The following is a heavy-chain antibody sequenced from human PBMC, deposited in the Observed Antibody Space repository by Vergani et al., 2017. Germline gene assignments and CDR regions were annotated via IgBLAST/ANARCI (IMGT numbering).Heavy chain of an antibody. CDR3: ARHSTVEWLVKLGWIDP. CDR2: IYYSGRT. V-gene: IGHV4-39*01. D-gene: IGHD6-19*01. CDR1: CASIRSSNYY. Sequence: QLQLQESGPGLVKPSATLSLTCSVSCASIRSSNYYWGWLRQPPGKGLEWIAIIYYSGRTYYNPSLKSRVTISVDTSKNQFSLKLSSVTAADTAVYFCARHSTVEWLVKLGWIDPWGQGILVTVSS. J-gene: IGHJ5*02.